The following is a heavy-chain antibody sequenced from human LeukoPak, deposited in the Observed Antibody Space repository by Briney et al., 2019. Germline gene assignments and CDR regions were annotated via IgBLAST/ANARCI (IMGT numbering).Heavy chain of an antibody. Sequence: GGSLRLSCAASGFTFSSYSMNWVRQAPGKGLEWVSSISSSSNYIYYADSVKGRFTISRDNAKNSLYLQMNSLRAEDTAVYDCARGQQQLVSNFDYWGQGTLVTVSS. J-gene: IGHJ4*02. D-gene: IGHD6-13*01. CDR2: ISSSSNYI. V-gene: IGHV3-21*01. CDR3: ARGQQQLVSNFDY. CDR1: GFTFSSYS.